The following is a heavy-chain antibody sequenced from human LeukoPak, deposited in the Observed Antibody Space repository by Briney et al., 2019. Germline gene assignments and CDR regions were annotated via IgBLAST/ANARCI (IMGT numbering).Heavy chain of an antibody. V-gene: IGHV3-21*01. D-gene: IGHD4-23*01. CDR2: ISSSSGYI. Sequence: GGSLRLSCAASGFTFSSYAMSWVRQAPGKGLEWVSSISSSSGYIYYADSVKGRFTISRDNAKNSLFLQMNSLRAEDTAVYFCARVRVATDDYWGQGTLVTVSS. CDR3: ARVRVATDDY. CDR1: GFTFSSYA. J-gene: IGHJ4*02.